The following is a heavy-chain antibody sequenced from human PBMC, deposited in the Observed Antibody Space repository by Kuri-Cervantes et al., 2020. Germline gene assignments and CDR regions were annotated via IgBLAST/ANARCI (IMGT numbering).Heavy chain of an antibody. CDR2: IGSNI. CDR3: ARGDQNWKGYCSGGSCREYYYYYMDV. V-gene: IGHV3-23*01. CDR1: GFTFSSYA. J-gene: IGHJ6*03. Sequence: GESLKISCAASGFTFSSYAMSWVRQAPGKGLEWVSAIGSNIYYADSVKGRFTISRDNSKSTLYLQMSSLRAEDTAVYYCARGDQNWKGYCSGGSCREYYYYYMDVWGKGTTVTVSS. D-gene: IGHD2-15*01.